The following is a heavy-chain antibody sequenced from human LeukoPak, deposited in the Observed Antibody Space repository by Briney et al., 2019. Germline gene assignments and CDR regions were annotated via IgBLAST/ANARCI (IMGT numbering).Heavy chain of an antibody. CDR1: GYAMSSSNW. V-gene: IGHV4-28*06. Sequence: SETLSLTRVVSGYAMSSSNWWGWIRQPPGKELEWIGYIYYSGSADYNPSLKSRVAMSIHTSKNQFSLKVTSVSALDTAVYYCAGGGNYYWAPDYWGQGTLVTVDS. D-gene: IGHD3-10*01. CDR2: IYYSGSA. J-gene: IGHJ4*02. CDR3: AGGGNYYWAPDY.